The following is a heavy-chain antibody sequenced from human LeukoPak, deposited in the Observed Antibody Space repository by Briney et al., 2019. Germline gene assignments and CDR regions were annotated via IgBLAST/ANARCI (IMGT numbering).Heavy chain of an antibody. D-gene: IGHD3-3*01. V-gene: IGHV1-69*01. CDR3: ARDSRRDYDFWSGKEDYYYYYMDV. Sequence: GASVKVSCKASGGTFSSYAISWVRQAPGQGLEWMGGIIPIFGTANYAQKFQGRVTITADESTSTAYMELSSLRSEDTAVYYCARDSRRDYDFWSGKEDYYYYYMDVWGKGTTVTVSS. CDR2: IIPIFGTA. J-gene: IGHJ6*03. CDR1: GGTFSSYA.